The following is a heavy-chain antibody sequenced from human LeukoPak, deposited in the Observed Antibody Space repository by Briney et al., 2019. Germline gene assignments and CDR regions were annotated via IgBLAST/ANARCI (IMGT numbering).Heavy chain of an antibody. CDR3: CNDFWSGYYGG. Sequence: PGGSLRLSCAASGFTFSSYAMTWVRQAPGKGLEWVSAISGSGSSTYYADSVKGRFTISRDNSKNTLYLQMNSLRAEDTAVYYCCNDFWSGYYGGWGQGTLVTVSS. D-gene: IGHD3-3*01. CDR2: ISGSGSST. J-gene: IGHJ4*02. CDR1: GFTFSSYA. V-gene: IGHV3-23*01.